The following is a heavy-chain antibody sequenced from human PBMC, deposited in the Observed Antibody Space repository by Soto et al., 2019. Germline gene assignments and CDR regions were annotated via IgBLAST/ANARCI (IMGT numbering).Heavy chain of an antibody. Sequence: SLRLSCAASGFTFDDYAMHWVRQAPGKGLEWVSGISWNSGSIGYADSVKGRFTISRDNAKNSLYLQMNSLRAEDTAVYYCARGLYSSSARYFDYWGQGTLVTVSS. CDR3: ARGLYSSSARYFDY. V-gene: IGHV3-9*01. D-gene: IGHD6-6*01. CDR2: ISWNSGSI. CDR1: GFTFDDYA. J-gene: IGHJ4*02.